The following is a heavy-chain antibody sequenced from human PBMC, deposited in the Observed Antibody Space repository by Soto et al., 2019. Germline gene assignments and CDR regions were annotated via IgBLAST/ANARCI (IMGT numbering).Heavy chain of an antibody. Sequence: SETLCLTCTVSGGSISSYYGSWIRQPPGKGLEWIGYIYYSGSTNYNPSLKSRVTISVDTSKNQFSLKLSSVTAADTAVYYCARARSLRFLEWSPIVDVWGQGTTVTVSS. J-gene: IGHJ6*02. CDR2: IYYSGST. D-gene: IGHD3-3*01. V-gene: IGHV4-59*01. CDR1: GGSISSYY. CDR3: ARARSLRFLEWSPIVDV.